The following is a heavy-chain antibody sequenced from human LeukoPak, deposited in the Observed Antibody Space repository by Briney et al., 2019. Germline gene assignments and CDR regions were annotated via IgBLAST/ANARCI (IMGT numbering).Heavy chain of an antibody. Sequence: PGGSLRLSCAASGFTFSSYWMNWVRQAPGKGLEWVANIKEDGSEKYYVDSVKGRFTISRDNAKKSVYLQMNSLRVEDTAVYYCARGMDVRGQGTTVTVSS. CDR1: GFTFSSYW. CDR2: IKEDGSEK. J-gene: IGHJ6*02. V-gene: IGHV3-7*03. CDR3: ARGMDV.